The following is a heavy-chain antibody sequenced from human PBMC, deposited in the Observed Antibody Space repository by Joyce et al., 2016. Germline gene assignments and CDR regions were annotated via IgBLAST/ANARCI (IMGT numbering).Heavy chain of an antibody. Sequence: EVRLLESGGGLVQPGGSLRLSCAASGFTFSTYAMSWVRQVPGKGLEWVSSIGSGVNTFYTDSVKGRFTISRDNSKNTLHLQMTSLRVEDTAIYYCTKDKRSSWSIDSWGQGTQVTVSS. CDR3: TKDKRSSWSIDS. J-gene: IGHJ4*02. CDR2: SIGSGVNT. V-gene: IGHV3-23*01. D-gene: IGHD3-10*01. CDR1: GFTFSTYA.